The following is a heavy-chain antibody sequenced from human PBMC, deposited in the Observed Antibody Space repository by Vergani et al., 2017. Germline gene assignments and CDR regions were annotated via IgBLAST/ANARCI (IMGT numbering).Heavy chain of an antibody. Sequence: QITLKESGPVLVKPTETLTLTCTVSGFSLSNARMGVSWIRQPPGKALEWLAHIFSNDEKSYSTSLKSRLTISKDTSKSQVVLTMTNMDPVDTATYYCARIHLVRYYYYYMDVWGKGTTVTVSS. D-gene: IGHD6-6*01. CDR3: ARIHLVRYYYYYMDV. V-gene: IGHV2-26*01. CDR1: GFSLSNARMG. CDR2: IFSNDEK. J-gene: IGHJ6*03.